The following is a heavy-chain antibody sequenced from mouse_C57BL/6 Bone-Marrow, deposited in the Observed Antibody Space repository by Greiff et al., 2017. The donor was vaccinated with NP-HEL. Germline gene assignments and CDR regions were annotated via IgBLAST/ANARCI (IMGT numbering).Heavy chain of an antibody. CDR1: GYTFTDYY. V-gene: IGHV1-26*01. CDR3: ARKGYYGSSWFAY. CDR2: INPNNGGT. J-gene: IGHJ3*01. Sequence: EVQLQQSGPELVKPGASVKISCKASGYTFTDYYMNWVKQSHGKSLEWIGDINPNNGGTSYNQKFKGKATLTVDQSSSTAYMELRSLTYVDSAVYYCARKGYYGSSWFAYWGQGTLVTVSA. D-gene: IGHD1-1*01.